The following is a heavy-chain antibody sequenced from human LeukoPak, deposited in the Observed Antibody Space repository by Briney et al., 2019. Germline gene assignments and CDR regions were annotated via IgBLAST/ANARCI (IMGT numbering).Heavy chain of an antibody. Sequence: RASVKVSCKASGYTFTGYYMHWVRQAPGQGLEWMGWINPNSGGTNYAQKFQGRVTMTRDTSISTAYMELSSLRSEDTAVYYCARVEASYCTNGVCPLAYWGQGTLVTVSS. CDR2: INPNSGGT. V-gene: IGHV1-2*02. CDR1: GYTFTGYY. D-gene: IGHD2-8*01. J-gene: IGHJ4*02. CDR3: ARVEASYCTNGVCPLAY.